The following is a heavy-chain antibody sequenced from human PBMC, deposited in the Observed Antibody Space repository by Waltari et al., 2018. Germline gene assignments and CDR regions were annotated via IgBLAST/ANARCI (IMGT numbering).Heavy chain of an antibody. CDR3: ATSQKPTGRGGFDY. J-gene: IGHJ4*02. CDR1: GLTFSSYG. D-gene: IGHD3-10*01. V-gene: IGHV3-30*03. CDR2: ISYDGSNK. Sequence: QVQLVESGGGVVQPGRSLRLSCAASGLTFSSYGMHWVRQAPGKGLEWVAVISYDGSNKYYADSVKGRFTISRDNSKNTLYLQMNSLRAEDTAVYYCATSQKPTGRGGFDYWGQGTLVTVSS.